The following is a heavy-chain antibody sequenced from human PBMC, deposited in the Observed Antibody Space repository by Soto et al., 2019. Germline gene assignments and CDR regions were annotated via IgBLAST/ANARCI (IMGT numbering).Heavy chain of an antibody. Sequence: GGSLRLSCAASGFTFSGSAMHWVRQASGKGLEWVGRIRSKANSYATAYAASVKGRFTISRDDSKNTAYLQMNSLKTEDTAVYYCTGHTRIAAAYYYYGMDVWGQGTTVTVSS. V-gene: IGHV3-73*01. D-gene: IGHD6-13*01. CDR3: TGHTRIAAAYYYYGMDV. CDR1: GFTFSGSA. J-gene: IGHJ6*02. CDR2: IRSKANSYAT.